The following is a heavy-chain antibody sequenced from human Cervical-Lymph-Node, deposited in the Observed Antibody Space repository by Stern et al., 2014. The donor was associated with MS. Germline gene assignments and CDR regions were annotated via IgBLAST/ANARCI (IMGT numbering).Heavy chain of an antibody. Sequence: VQLVESGPGLVKPSETLSLTCIVSGGSIRDYYWSWIRQPPGKGLEWIGYVSYSGSTNYTPSLMSRGTISVDTSQNQFSLRLTSVTAADTAVYYCARKLNRGSYYDVFDIWGQGTMVTVSS. J-gene: IGHJ3*02. CDR3: ARKLNRGSYYDVFDI. CDR1: GGSIRDYY. V-gene: IGHV4-59*12. D-gene: IGHD1-26*01. CDR2: VSYSGST.